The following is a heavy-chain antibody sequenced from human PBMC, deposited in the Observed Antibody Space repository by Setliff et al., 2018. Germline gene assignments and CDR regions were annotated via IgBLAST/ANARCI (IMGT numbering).Heavy chain of an antibody. Sequence: ASVKVSCKAYGFTFTDYLMNWMRQAPEQGLEWMGRINLNTGNIFYAQEFRGRVTLTRDTSISTAYMELTGLRYDDTAIYYCARDTLTLGDITLCDYWGQGTLVTVS. V-gene: IGHV1-2*02. CDR2: INLNTGNI. J-gene: IGHJ4*02. CDR1: GFTFTDYL. CDR3: ARDTLTLGDITLCDY. D-gene: IGHD3-16*01.